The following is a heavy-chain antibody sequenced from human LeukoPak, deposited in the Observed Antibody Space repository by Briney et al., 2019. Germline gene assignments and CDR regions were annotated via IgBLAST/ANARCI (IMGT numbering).Heavy chain of an antibody. D-gene: IGHD3-10*01. CDR3: AKGGVTSWFAAEYFQH. J-gene: IGHJ1*01. V-gene: IGHV3-30*18. Sequence: QSGGSLRLSCAASGFTFSSYGMHWVRQAPGKGLEWVAVISYDGSNKYYADSVKGRFTISRDNSKNTLYLQMNSLRAEDTAVYYCAKGGVTSWFAAEYFQHWGQGTLVTVSS. CDR2: ISYDGSNK. CDR1: GFTFSSYG.